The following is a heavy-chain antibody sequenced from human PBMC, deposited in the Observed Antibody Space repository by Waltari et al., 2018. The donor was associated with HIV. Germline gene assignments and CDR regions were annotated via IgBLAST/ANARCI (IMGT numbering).Heavy chain of an antibody. Sequence: QVQLVQSGAEVKKPGASVKVSCKASGYTFTGYYMHWVRQAPGQGLEWMGRANPNRGGTNYAQKFQGRVTMTRDTSISTAYMELSRLRSDDTAVYYCARIHQAHRYYYDSSGYSVYFDYWGQGTLVTVSS. V-gene: IGHV1-2*06. J-gene: IGHJ4*02. D-gene: IGHD3-22*01. CDR1: GYTFTGYY. CDR2: ANPNRGGT. CDR3: ARIHQAHRYYYDSSGYSVYFDY.